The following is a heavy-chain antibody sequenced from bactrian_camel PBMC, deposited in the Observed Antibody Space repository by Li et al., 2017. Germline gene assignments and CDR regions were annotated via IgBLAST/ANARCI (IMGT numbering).Heavy chain of an antibody. CDR1: ALTFDSQD. V-gene: IGHV3S55*01. CDR2: ISKDDGP. J-gene: IGHJ4*01. D-gene: IGHD3*01. CDR3: AVRYGLGAKRGGYNY. Sequence: HVQLVESGGGSVQAGGSLRLSCTASALTFDSQDMGWYRQAPGNKCELVSDISKDDGPYYADSVKGRFTIAQTGNTVYLQMNSLKPEDTAVYYCAVRYGLGAKRGGYNYWGQGTQVTVS.